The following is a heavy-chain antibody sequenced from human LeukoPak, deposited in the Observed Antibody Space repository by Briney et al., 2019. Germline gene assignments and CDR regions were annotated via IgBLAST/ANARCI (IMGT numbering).Heavy chain of an antibody. Sequence: PSETLSLTCAVYGGSFSGYYWSWIRQPPGKGLEWIGEINHSGSTNYNPSLKSRVTISVDTSKNQFSLKLSSVTAADTAVYYCASGLMTTPDYWGQGTLVTVSS. CDR3: ASGLMTTPDY. CDR2: INHSGST. CDR1: GGSFSGYY. V-gene: IGHV4-34*01. D-gene: IGHD4-17*01. J-gene: IGHJ4*02.